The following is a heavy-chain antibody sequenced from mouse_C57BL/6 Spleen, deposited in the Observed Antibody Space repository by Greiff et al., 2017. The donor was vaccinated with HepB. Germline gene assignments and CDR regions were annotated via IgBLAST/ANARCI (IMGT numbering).Heavy chain of an antibody. D-gene: IGHD2-4*01. V-gene: IGHV1-82*01. CDR2: IYPGDGDI. Sequence: VQLQQSGPELVKPGASVKISCKASGYAFSSSWMNWVKQRPGKGLEWIGRIYPGDGDINYNGKFKGKATLPADKASSTAYMQLSSLKSEDSAVYFCARTRDYDYDIWYFDVWGTGTTVTVSS. J-gene: IGHJ1*03. CDR1: GYAFSSSW. CDR3: ARTRDYDYDIWYFDV.